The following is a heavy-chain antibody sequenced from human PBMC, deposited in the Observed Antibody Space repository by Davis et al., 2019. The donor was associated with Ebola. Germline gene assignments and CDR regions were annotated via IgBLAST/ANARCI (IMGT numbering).Heavy chain of an antibody. D-gene: IGHD3-3*01. CDR3: ARQKYDFLEWLSTEPAGAFDV. Sequence: GESLKISCKGSGYSFTSYWIGWVRQMPGKGLEWMGILYPRDSDTKYNPSFRGHVTISVDTSTNIVYLHWYSLQASDSAVYYCARQKYDFLEWLSTEPAGAFDVWGQGTSISVSS. CDR2: LYPRDSDT. J-gene: IGHJ3*01. V-gene: IGHV5-51*01. CDR1: GYSFTSYW.